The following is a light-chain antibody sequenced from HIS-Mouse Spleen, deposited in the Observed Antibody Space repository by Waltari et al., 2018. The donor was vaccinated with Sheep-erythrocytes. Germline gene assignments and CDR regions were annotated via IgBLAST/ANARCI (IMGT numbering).Light chain of an antibody. CDR2: GNS. J-gene: IGLJ2*01. Sequence: QSVLTQPPSVSGAPGQRVTISCIGSSSNIGAGYDVHWAQQLPGTAPKLLIYGNSNRPSGVPDRFSGSKSGTSASLAITGLQAEDEADYYCQSYDSSLSGYVVFGGGTKLTVL. CDR1: SSNIGAGYD. CDR3: QSYDSSLSGYVV. V-gene: IGLV1-40*01.